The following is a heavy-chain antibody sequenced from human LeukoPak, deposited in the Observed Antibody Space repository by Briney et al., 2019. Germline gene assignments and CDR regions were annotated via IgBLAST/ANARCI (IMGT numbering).Heavy chain of an antibody. V-gene: IGHV4-34*01. Sequence: SETLSLTCAVYGGSFSGYYWSWIRQPPGKGLEWIGEINHSGSTNYNPSLKSRVTISVDTSKNQFSLKLSSVTAADTAVYYCARHGSSGWAPYYYYYMDVWGKGTTVTISS. D-gene: IGHD6-19*01. CDR3: ARHGSSGWAPYYYYYMDV. J-gene: IGHJ6*03. CDR2: INHSGST. CDR1: GGSFSGYY.